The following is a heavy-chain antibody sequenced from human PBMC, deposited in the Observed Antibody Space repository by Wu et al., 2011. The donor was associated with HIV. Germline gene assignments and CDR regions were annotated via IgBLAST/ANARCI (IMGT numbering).Heavy chain of an antibody. CDR3: ARAPPVWGTLEWPSGLPYYMDV. CDR1: GGTFSSFA. D-gene: IGHD3-3*01. Sequence: QVQLVQSGAEVKKPGSSVKVSCKASGGTFSSFAISWVRQAPGQGLEWMGGIIPIFNTTKCPQMFQGRVTITADKSTSTAYMELSSLKSDDTAVYYCARAPPVWGTLEWPSGLPYYMDVWGKGTTVTVSS. J-gene: IGHJ6*03. V-gene: IGHV1-69*14. CDR2: IIPIFNTT.